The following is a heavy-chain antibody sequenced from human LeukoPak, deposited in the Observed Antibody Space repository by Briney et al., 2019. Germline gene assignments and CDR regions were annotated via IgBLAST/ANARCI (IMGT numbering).Heavy chain of an antibody. CDR2: IYTSGST. Sequence: SETLSLTCTVSGGSISNYYWSWIRQPAGKGLEWIGRIYTSGSTNYNPSLKSRVTISVDKSKNQFSLKLSSVTAADTAVYYCARQTGGPYYDFWSGSGNWFDPWGQGTLVTVSS. V-gene: IGHV4-4*07. CDR3: ARQTGGPYYDFWSGSGNWFDP. D-gene: IGHD3-3*01. CDR1: GGSISNYY. J-gene: IGHJ5*02.